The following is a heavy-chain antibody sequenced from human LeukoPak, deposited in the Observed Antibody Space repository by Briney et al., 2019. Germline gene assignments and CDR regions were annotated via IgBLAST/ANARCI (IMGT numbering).Heavy chain of an antibody. D-gene: IGHD3-22*01. J-gene: IGHJ4*02. CDR1: GGSFSGYY. CDR2: INHSGST. V-gene: IGHV4-34*01. CDR3: AREGLDSSGYYYYFDY. Sequence: SETLSLTCAVYGGSFSGYYWSWLRQPPGKGLEWLGEINHSGSTNYNPSLKSRVTISVDTSKNQFSLKLSSVTAADTAVYYCAREGLDSSGYYYYFDYWGQGTLVTVSS.